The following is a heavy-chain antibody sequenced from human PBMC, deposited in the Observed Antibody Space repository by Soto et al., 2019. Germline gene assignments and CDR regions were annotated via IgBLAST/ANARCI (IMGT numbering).Heavy chain of an antibody. V-gene: IGHV4-59*01. J-gene: IGHJ6*02. D-gene: IGHD3-3*01. CDR1: GGSISSYY. Sequence: SETLSLTCTVSGGSISSYYWSWIRQPPGKGLEWIGYIYYSASTNYNPSLKSRVTISVDTSKNQFSLKLSSVTAADTAVYYCARGGITRLIFSLDYYYGMDVWGQGTTVTVS. CDR3: ARGGITRLIFSLDYYYGMDV. CDR2: IYYSAST.